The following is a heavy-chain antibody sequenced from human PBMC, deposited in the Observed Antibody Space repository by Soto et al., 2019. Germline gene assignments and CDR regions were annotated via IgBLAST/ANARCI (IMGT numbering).Heavy chain of an antibody. Sequence: QVQLQESGPGLVKPSETLSLTCTVSGGSVSSGSYYWSWIRQPPGKGLEWIGYIYYSGSTNYNPSLKSRVTISVDTSKNQFSPKLSSVTAADTAVYYCAREDPRKIYDSAGPDAFDIWGQGTMVTVSS. V-gene: IGHV4-61*01. J-gene: IGHJ3*02. CDR1: GGSVSSGSYY. D-gene: IGHD3-22*01. CDR2: IYYSGST. CDR3: AREDPRKIYDSAGPDAFDI.